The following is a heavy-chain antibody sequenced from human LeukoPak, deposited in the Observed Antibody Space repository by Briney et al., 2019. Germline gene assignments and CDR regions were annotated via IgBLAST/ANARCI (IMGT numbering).Heavy chain of an antibody. Sequence: SAKVSCKASGGTFSSYAISWVRQAPGQGLEWMGGIIPIFGTANYAQKFQGRVTITADESTSTAYMELSSLRSEDTAVYYCARDQYCGGDCYYFGYWGQGTLVTVSS. CDR2: IIPIFGTA. D-gene: IGHD2-21*02. CDR3: ARDQYCGGDCYYFGY. J-gene: IGHJ4*02. V-gene: IGHV1-69*13. CDR1: GGTFSSYA.